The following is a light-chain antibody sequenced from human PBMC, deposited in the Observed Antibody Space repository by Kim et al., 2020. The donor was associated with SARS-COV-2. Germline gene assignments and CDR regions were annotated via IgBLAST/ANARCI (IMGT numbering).Light chain of an antibody. CDR3: QQYGSSPAT. J-gene: IGKJ1*01. CDR2: GAS. CDR1: QTVTSSY. Sequence: SPGESTTLSSRASQTVTSSYLAWYQQKPGQAPRLLIYGASSRATGIPDRFSGSGSGTDFTLTISRLEPEDFAVYYCQQYGSSPATFGQGTKVEIK. V-gene: IGKV3-20*01.